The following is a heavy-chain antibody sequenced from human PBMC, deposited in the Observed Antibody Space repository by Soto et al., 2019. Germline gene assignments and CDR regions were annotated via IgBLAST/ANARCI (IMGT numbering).Heavy chain of an antibody. CDR1: GFSLSTSGVG. V-gene: IGHV2-5*02. D-gene: IGHD3-22*01. CDR3: AHLDYYESGAPGRFDP. J-gene: IGHJ5*02. Sequence: QITLKESGPTLVKPPQTLTLTCTFSGFSLSTSGVGVGWIRQPPGKALEWLALIYWADDKRYSPSLKSRLTITKVTSQNQGVLTLSNRYTVDTTTYYSAHLDYYESGAPGRFDPWGQGTLVTVAA. CDR2: IYWADDK.